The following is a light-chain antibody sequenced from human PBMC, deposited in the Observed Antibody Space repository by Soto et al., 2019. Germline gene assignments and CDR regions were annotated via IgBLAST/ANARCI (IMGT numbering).Light chain of an antibody. CDR2: QDS. J-gene: IGLJ2*01. CDR3: QAWDSTTVV. CDR1: TLGDKY. Sequence: SYELTQPPSVSVSPGQTASITCSGDTLGDKYACWYQQKPGQSPVRVIYQDSKRPSGIPERFSGSNSGNTATLTISGTQAMDEADYYCQAWDSTTVVFGGGTKLTVL. V-gene: IGLV3-1*01.